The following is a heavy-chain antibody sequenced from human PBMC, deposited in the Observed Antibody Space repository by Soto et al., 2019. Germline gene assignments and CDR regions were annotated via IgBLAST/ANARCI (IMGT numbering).Heavy chain of an antibody. CDR3: ARRLGTSDHYSRSGYMDV. CDR2: IFYSGST. J-gene: IGHJ6*03. V-gene: IGHV4-59*08. CDR1: GGSISSYY. Sequence: QVQLQESGPGLVKPSETLSLTCTVSGGSISSYYWSWIRQPPGKGLEWIGYIFYSGSTNYNPSLKIRVALSVDTGKNQCSRKRSSVTAADTAVYYCARRLGTSDHYSRSGYMDVWGKGTTVTVFS. D-gene: IGHD6-6*01.